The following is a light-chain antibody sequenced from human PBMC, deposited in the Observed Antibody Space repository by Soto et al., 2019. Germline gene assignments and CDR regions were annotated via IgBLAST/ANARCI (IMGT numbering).Light chain of an antibody. CDR2: AAS. CDR3: QQYYSYPLT. V-gene: IGKV1-8*01. Sequence: AIRMTQSPSAFSASTGDRVTITCRASQGISSYLAWYQQKPGKAPKLLIYAASTLQSGFPSRYSGSGSGTDFTLTFSCLQSEDFATYYCQQYYSYPLTFGQGTKVEIK. J-gene: IGKJ1*01. CDR1: QGISSY.